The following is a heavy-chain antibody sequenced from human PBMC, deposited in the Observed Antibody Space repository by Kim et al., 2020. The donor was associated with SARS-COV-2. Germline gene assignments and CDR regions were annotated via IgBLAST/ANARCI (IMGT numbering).Heavy chain of an antibody. CDR1: GFTFSSYA. D-gene: IGHD3-22*01. V-gene: IGHV3-23*01. Sequence: GGSLRLSCAASGFTFSSYAMSWVRQAPGKGLEWVSAISGSGGSTYYADSVKGRFTISRDNSKNTLYLQMNSLRAEDTAVYYCAKEGQGDYDSSGYDFDYWGQGTLVTVSS. CDR2: ISGSGGST. J-gene: IGHJ4*02. CDR3: AKEGQGDYDSSGYDFDY.